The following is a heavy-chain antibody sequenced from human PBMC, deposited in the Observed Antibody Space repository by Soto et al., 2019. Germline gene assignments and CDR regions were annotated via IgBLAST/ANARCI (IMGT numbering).Heavy chain of an antibody. Sequence: SSETVSLTCTVCGGSISSSSYCWGWIGQPPGKGLEWIGSIYYSGSTYYNPSLKSRVTISVDTSKNQFSLKLSSVTAADTAVYYCASIYYYDSSGYLWGAFDIWGQGTMVT. CDR3: ASIYYYDSSGYLWGAFDI. J-gene: IGHJ3*02. D-gene: IGHD3-22*01. CDR1: GGSISSSSYC. CDR2: IYYSGST. V-gene: IGHV4-39*01.